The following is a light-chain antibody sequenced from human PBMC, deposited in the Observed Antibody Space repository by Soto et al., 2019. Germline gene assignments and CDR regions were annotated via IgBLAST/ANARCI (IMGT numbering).Light chain of an antibody. CDR2: WAS. CDR1: QSVLYSSNNKNY. Sequence: DIVMTQSPDSLAVSLGERATINCTSSQSVLYSSNNKNYLTWYQQKPGQPPKLLIYWASTRQSGVPDRFSGSGSGPDFTLTISSLQAEDVAVYYCQHHYSTPPAFGGGTKVEIK. CDR3: QHHYSTPPA. V-gene: IGKV4-1*01. J-gene: IGKJ4*02.